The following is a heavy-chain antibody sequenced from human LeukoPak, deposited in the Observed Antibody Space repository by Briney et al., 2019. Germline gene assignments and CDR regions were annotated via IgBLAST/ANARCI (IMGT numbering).Heavy chain of an antibody. CDR1: GGSISSHY. CDR2: IYDTGST. J-gene: IGHJ4*02. V-gene: IGHV4-59*11. CDR3: ARSSMVRGESSGFDY. D-gene: IGHD3-10*01. Sequence: SETLSLTCTVSGGSISSHYWSWIRQPPGKGLEWIGYIYDTGSTNYNPSLKSRVTISVDTSKNQFSLKLSSVTAADTAVYYCARSSMVRGESSGFDYWGQGTLVTVSS.